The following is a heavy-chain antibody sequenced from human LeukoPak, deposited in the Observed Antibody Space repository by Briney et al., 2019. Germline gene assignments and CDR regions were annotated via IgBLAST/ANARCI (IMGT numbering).Heavy chain of an antibody. J-gene: IGHJ4*02. CDR1: GYTFTSYG. CDR3: ARDRGRMEIAAAVDY. V-gene: IGHV1-18*01. Sequence: ASVKVSCKASGYTFTSYGTSWVRQAPGQGLEWMGWISAYNGNTNYAQKLQGRVTMTTDTSTSTAYMELRSLGSDDTAVYYCARDRGRMEIAAAVDYWGQGTLVTVSS. D-gene: IGHD6-13*01. CDR2: ISAYNGNT.